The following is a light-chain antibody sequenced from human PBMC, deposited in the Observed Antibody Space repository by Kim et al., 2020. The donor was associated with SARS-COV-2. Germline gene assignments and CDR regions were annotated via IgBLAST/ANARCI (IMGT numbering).Light chain of an antibody. CDR3: QQYGASPYS. V-gene: IGKV3-20*01. CDR1: QVVSNNY. J-gene: IGKJ2*03. CDR2: GAS. Sequence: LSPGERATLSCRASQVVSNNYLAWYQQKPGQAPSLLIYGASKRTTDFPDRFSGSGSGTDFTLTIDRLEPEDFAVYFCQQYGASPYSFGQGTKLEIK.